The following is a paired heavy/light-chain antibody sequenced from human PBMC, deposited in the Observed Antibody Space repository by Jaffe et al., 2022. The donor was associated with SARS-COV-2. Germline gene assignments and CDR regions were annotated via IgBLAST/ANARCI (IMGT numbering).Light chain of an antibody. J-gene: IGLJ2*01. CDR3: AAWDDSLNAVV. CDR2: NNN. V-gene: IGLV1-44*01. Sequence: QSVLTQPPSASGTPGQRVTISCSGSSSNIGSNTINWYQQLPGTAPKLLIFNNNLRPSGVPDRFSGSKSGTSASLAISGLQSEDEADYYCAAWDDSLNAVVFGGGTKLTVL. CDR1: SSNIGSNT.
Heavy chain of an antibody. J-gene: IGHJ4*02. Sequence: QVQLQESGPGLVKSSETLSLTCTVSGGSISRYYWTWIRQPPGKGLEWIGCIYSSGSTNYNPSLKSRVTISVDTSKNQFSLKLTSVTAADTAVYYCAGRLTEELNYWGQGTLVTVSS. CDR3: AGRLTEELNY. V-gene: IGHV4-59*01. CDR1: GGSISRYY. CDR2: IYSSGST. D-gene: IGHD3-9*01.